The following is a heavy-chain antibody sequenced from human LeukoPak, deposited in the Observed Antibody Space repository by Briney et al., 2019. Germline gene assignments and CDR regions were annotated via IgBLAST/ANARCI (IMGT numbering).Heavy chain of an antibody. D-gene: IGHD3-22*01. CDR3: ASYTSDYDSSGIDAFDI. CDR2: IYTSGST. J-gene: IGHJ3*02. V-gene: IGHV4-39*07. CDR1: GGSISSSSYY. Sequence: SETLSLTCTVSGGSISSSSYYWGWIRQPPGKGLEWIGSIYTSGSTNYNPSLKSRVTMSVDTSKNQFSLKLSSVTAADTAVYYCASYTSDYDSSGIDAFDIWGQGTMATVSS.